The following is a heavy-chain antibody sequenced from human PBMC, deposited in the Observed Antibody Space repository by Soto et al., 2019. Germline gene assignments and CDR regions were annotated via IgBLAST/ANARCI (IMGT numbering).Heavy chain of an antibody. CDR1: GFTFSNAW. Sequence: EVQLVESGGGLVKPGGSLRLSCAGSGFTFSNAWMNWVRQAPGKGMEGVGRIKSMPDGGTTDYAAPVKDRFTISRDDSKNTAYLQMNSLRTEDTAVYYCSTGGYYLDYWDQGTLVTFSS. CDR2: IKSMPDGGTT. V-gene: IGHV3-15*01. J-gene: IGHJ4*02. CDR3: STGGYYLDY.